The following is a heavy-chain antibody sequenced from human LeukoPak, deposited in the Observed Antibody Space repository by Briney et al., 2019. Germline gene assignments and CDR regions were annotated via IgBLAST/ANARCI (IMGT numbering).Heavy chain of an antibody. CDR1: GGSISSYY. J-gene: IGHJ4*02. CDR3: ASDNLLSY. V-gene: IGHV4-59*01. Sequence: SETLSLTCTVSGGSISSYYWSWIRQPPGKGLEWIGYIYYSGSTNYNPSLKSRVTISVDTSKNQFSLKLSSVTAADTAVYYCASDNLLSYWGQGTLVTVSS. CDR2: IYYSGST.